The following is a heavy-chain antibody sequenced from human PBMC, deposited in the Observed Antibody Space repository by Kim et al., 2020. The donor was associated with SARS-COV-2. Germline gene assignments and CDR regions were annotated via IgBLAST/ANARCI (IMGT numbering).Heavy chain of an antibody. J-gene: IGHJ4*02. CDR3: ARDDSSGNYHGY. D-gene: IGHD1-26*01. CDR1: GGSVSSGSYY. V-gene: IGHV4-61*01. CDR2: VYYTGST. Sequence: SETLSLTCTVSGGSVSSGSYYWSWIRQPPGKGLEWIGYVYYTGSTNKNPSLKSRVTISVDTSKNQFSLKLSSVTAADTAVYYCARDDSSGNYHGYWGQGTLVTVSS.